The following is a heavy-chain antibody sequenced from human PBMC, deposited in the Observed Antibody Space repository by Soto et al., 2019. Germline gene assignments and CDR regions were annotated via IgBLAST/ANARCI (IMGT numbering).Heavy chain of an antibody. CDR3: ALAQGAAAGVADY. V-gene: IGHV1-3*01. Sequence: XSVKVSCKASGYTFTSYAMHWVRQAPGQRLEWMGWINAGNGNTKYSQKFQGRVTITRDTSASTAYMELSSLRSEDTAVYYCALAQGAAAGVADYWGQGTLVTVSS. J-gene: IGHJ4*02. CDR1: GYTFTSYA. CDR2: INAGNGNT. D-gene: IGHD6-13*01.